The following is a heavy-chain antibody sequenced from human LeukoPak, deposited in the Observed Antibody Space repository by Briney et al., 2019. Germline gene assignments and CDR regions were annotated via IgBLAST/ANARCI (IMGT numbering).Heavy chain of an antibody. V-gene: IGHV3-74*01. Sequence: GGSLRLSCAATGFTFSRYWMHWVRQVPGKGLMWVSRINPDGSSTSYADSVKGRFTISRDNAKNTLYLQMNSLRPEDTAVYFCTKDTYGPEDSWGRGTLVTVSS. CDR1: GFTFSRYW. D-gene: IGHD4-17*01. CDR3: TKDTYGPEDS. J-gene: IGHJ4*02. CDR2: INPDGSST.